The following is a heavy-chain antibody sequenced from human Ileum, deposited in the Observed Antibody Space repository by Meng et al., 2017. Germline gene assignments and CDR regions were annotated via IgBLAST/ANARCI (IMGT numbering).Heavy chain of an antibody. CDR3: ARGVSAAGLFDN. J-gene: IGHJ4*02. CDR1: GGSIGSAAYY. CDR2: IHYTGST. D-gene: IGHD2-2*01. V-gene: IGHV4-31*03. Sequence: QVQLQESGPGLVKASQTLSLTRTVSGGSIGSAAYYWTWIRQHPAKGLEWIGYIHYTGSTSYNPSLESRTSTSIDTSNNQFSLKVTSVTAADTAVYYCARGVSAAGLFDNWGPGTLVTVSS.